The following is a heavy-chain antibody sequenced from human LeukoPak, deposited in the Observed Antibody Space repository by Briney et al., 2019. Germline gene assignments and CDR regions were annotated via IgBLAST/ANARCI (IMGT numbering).Heavy chain of an antibody. J-gene: IGHJ4*02. D-gene: IGHD5-12*01. CDR3: ARVYSGYDQQPNDY. CDR2: INPNSGGT. Sequence: GASVKVSCKASGYTFTGYYIHWVRQAPGQGLEWMGWINPNSGGTNYAQKFQGRVTMTRDTSISTAYMELSRLRSDDTAVYYCARVYSGYDQQPNDYWGQGTLVTVSS. V-gene: IGHV1-2*02. CDR1: GYTFTGYY.